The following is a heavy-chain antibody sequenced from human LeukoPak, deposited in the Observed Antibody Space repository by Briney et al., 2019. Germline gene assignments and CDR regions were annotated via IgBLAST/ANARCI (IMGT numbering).Heavy chain of an antibody. D-gene: IGHD5-12*01. Sequence: PSETLSLTCTVSGGSISSGDYYWNWIRQPAGRGLEWIGRIYTSGTSTYNPSLESRVTISIDTPQNQFSVNLRSVTATDTAVCYCARDRGYRANERNWYFDSWGRGTPVTVSS. J-gene: IGHJ2*01. CDR1: GGSISSGDYY. CDR3: ARDRGYRANERNWYFDS. V-gene: IGHV4-61*02. CDR2: IYTSGTS.